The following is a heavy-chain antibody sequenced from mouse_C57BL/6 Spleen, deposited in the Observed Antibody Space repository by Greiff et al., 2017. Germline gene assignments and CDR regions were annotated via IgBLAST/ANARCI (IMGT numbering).Heavy chain of an antibody. CDR1: GFTFSDYG. D-gene: IGHD3-2*02. J-gene: IGHJ3*01. Sequence: EVKLVESGGGLVKPGGSLKLSCAASGFTFSDYGMHWVRQAPEKGLEWVAYISSGSSTIYYADTVKGRFTISRDNAKNTLFLQMTSLRSEDTAMYYCARQAQAPFAYWGQGTLVTVSA. CDR2: ISSGSSTI. CDR3: ARQAQAPFAY. V-gene: IGHV5-17*01.